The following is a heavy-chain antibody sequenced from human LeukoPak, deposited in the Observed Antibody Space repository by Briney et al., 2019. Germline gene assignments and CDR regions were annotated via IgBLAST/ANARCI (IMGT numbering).Heavy chain of an antibody. CDR3: ARLYCGSDCYAFNY. CDR1: GGSMNNYY. D-gene: IGHD2-21*02. CDR2: IYYTGRS. V-gene: IGHV4-59*01. Sequence: SETLSLTCTVSGGSMNNYYWRWIRQPPGKGLEWIAYIYYTGRSNYSPSLKSRVTISVDTSKNQFSVRLSSVTAADTAVYYCARLYCGSDCYAFNYWGQGALVTVSS. J-gene: IGHJ4*02.